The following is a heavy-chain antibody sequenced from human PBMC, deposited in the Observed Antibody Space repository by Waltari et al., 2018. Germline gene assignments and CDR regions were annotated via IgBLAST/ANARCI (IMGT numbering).Heavy chain of an antibody. CDR2: TKNKRNGYTT. V-gene: IGHV3-72*01. Sequence: EVHLVESGGGLVQPGGSLRLSCAASGFTFSDHYMDWVRQAPGKGLEWVGRTKNKRNGYTTEYAASVRGRFTISRDESENSVYLQMNSLKTEDTAVYFCGRWTSGSPDVWGQEPWSPSPQ. CDR3: GRWTSGSPDV. D-gene: IGHD1-26*01. J-gene: IGHJ4*01. CDR1: GFTFSDHY.